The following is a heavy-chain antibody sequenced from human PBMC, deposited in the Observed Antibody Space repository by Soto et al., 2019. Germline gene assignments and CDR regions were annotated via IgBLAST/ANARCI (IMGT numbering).Heavy chain of an antibody. CDR3: AKDSYGSGSYEGGFDY. Sequence: GGSLRLSCAASGFTFSSYAMSWVRQAPGKGLEWVSAIRGSGGSTYYADSVKGRFTISRDNSKNTLYLQMNSLRAEDTAVYYCAKDSYGSGSYEGGFDYWGQGTLVTVSS. D-gene: IGHD3-10*01. J-gene: IGHJ4*02. CDR1: GFTFSSYA. CDR2: IRGSGGST. V-gene: IGHV3-23*01.